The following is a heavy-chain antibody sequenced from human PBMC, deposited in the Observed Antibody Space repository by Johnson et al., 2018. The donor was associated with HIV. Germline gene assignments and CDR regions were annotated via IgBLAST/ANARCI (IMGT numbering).Heavy chain of an antibody. V-gene: IGHV3-66*01. D-gene: IGHD2-15*01. Sequence: VQLVESGGGVVQPGGSLRLSCAASGFTVSRNYMSWVRQAPGKGLEWVSVIYSGGSTYHADSVKGRFIISRDNSKNAVYLQMNSLRAEDTAVYYCARDRTYCSGGSCYFDAFDIWGQGTMVTVSS. CDR2: IYSGGST. CDR1: GFTVSRNY. J-gene: IGHJ3*02. CDR3: ARDRTYCSGGSCYFDAFDI.